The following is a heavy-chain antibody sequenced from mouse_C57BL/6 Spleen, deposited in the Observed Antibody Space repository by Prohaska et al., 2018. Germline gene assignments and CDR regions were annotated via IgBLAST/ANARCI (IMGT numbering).Heavy chain of an antibody. D-gene: IGHD2-5*01. CDR3: ARQGTYYSNSWFAY. J-gene: IGHJ3*01. Sequence: EVMLVESGGGLVKPGGSLKLSCAASGFTFSSYTMSWVRQTPEKRLAWVATISGGGGNTYYPDSVKGRFTISRDNAKNTLYLQMSSLRSEDTALYYCARQGTYYSNSWFAYWGQGTLVTVSA. V-gene: IGHV5-9*01. CDR2: ISGGGGNT. CDR1: GFTFSSYT.